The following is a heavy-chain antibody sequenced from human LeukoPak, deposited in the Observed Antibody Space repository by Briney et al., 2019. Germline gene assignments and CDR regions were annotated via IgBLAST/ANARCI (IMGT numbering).Heavy chain of an antibody. Sequence: GGSLRLSCAASGFIFSSYEMHWVRQAPGKGLEWVSYISSSGSTINYADSVKGRFTISRDNAKNSLYLQMNSLRAEDTTVYYCVRDYSDSSPFDYWGQGTLVTVSS. CDR2: ISSSGSTI. D-gene: IGHD3-22*01. CDR1: GFIFSSYE. V-gene: IGHV3-48*03. J-gene: IGHJ4*02. CDR3: VRDYSDSSPFDY.